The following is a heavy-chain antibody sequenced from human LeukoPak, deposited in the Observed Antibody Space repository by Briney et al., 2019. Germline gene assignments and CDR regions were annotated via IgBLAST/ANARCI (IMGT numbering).Heavy chain of an antibody. D-gene: IGHD3-9*01. CDR2: INPNSGGT. V-gene: IGHV1-2*02. Sequence: RRASVKVSCKASGYTFTGYYMHWVRQAPGQGLEWMGWINPNSGGTNYAQKFQGGVTMTRDTSISTAYMELNRLGSDDTAVYYCARGVDFDWLSEGFDYWAREPWSPSPQ. CDR1: GYTFTGYY. CDR3: ARGVDFDWLSEGFDY. J-gene: IGHJ4*02.